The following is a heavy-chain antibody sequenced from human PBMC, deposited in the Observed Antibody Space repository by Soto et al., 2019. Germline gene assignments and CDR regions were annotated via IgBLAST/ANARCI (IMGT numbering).Heavy chain of an antibody. Sequence: PSQTLSLTCDISGDSVSSNSAAWNWIRQSPSRGLEWLGRTSSRSKWYNDYAVSVKSRITINPDTSKNQFSLQLNSVTPEDTALYYGASSARSGFGLDDWGQGTLVTVSS. CDR2: TSSRSKWYN. J-gene: IGHJ4*02. D-gene: IGHD3-22*01. V-gene: IGHV6-1*01. CDR1: GDSVSSNSAA. CDR3: ASSARSGFGLDD.